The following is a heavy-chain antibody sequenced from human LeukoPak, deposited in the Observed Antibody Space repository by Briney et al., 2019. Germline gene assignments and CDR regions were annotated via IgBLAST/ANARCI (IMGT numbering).Heavy chain of an antibody. D-gene: IGHD4-17*01. V-gene: IGHV4-39*07. Sequence: PSETLSLTCTVSGGSISSSSYYWSWIRQPPGKGREWIGEINHSGSTNYNPSLKSRVTISVDTSKNQFSLKLSSVTAADTAVYYCARTYGDSWGHDAFDIWGQGTMVTVSS. CDR2: INHSGST. J-gene: IGHJ3*02. CDR3: ARTYGDSWGHDAFDI. CDR1: GGSISSSSYY.